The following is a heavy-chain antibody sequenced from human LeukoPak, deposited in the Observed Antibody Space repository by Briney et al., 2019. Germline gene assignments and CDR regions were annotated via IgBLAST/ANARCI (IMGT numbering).Heavy chain of an antibody. V-gene: IGHV4-4*08. Sequence: AVTLSLPCTVSGGFNFGYYYMWTRQAPGKGLEWLGYIYSNGIHRYHPSLRSRGTMFIATSKNQFFLTLRSAAGAGPAIYYFGSRVYYESSGNSPASGYFDRLGRGTLLTVCS. J-gene: IGHJ2*01. D-gene: IGHD3-22*01. CDR1: GGFNFGYY. CDR3: GSRVYYESSGNSPASGYFDR. CDR2: IYSNGIH.